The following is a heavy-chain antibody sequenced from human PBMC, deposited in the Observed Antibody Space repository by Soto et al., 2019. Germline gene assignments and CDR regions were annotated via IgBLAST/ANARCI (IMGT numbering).Heavy chain of an antibody. Sequence: PSETLSLTCTVSGGSISSGGYYWSWIRQHPGKGLEWIGYIYYSGSTYYNPSLKSRVTISVDTSKNQFSLKLSSVTAADTAVYYCARVFGYKIAKNWFDPWGQGTLVTVSS. CDR3: ARVFGYKIAKNWFDP. D-gene: IGHD1-20*01. V-gene: IGHV4-31*03. CDR2: IYYSGST. J-gene: IGHJ5*02. CDR1: GGSISSGGYY.